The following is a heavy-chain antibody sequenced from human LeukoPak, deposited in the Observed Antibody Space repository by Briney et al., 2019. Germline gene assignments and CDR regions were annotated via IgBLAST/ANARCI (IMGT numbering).Heavy chain of an antibody. J-gene: IGHJ3*02. CDR3: ARRRNTKTYYDFWSGYPDAFDI. CDR2: IYTSGST. V-gene: IGHV4-61*02. Sequence: SQTLSLTCTVSGGPISSGSYYWSWIRQPAGKGLEWIGRIYTSGSTNYNPSLKSRVTISVDTSKNQFSLKLSSVTAADTAVYYCARRRNTKTYYDFWSGYPDAFDIWGQGTMVTVSS. CDR1: GGPISSGSYY. D-gene: IGHD3-3*01.